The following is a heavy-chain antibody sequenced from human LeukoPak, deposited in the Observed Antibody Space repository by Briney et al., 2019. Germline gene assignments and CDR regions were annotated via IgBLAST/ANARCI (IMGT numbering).Heavy chain of an antibody. J-gene: IGHJ4*02. Sequence: PGGSLRLSCAASGFTVSSNYMSWVRQAPGKGLEWVSVIYSGGSTYYADSVKGRFTISRDNSKNTLYLQMNSMRDEDTAVYYCAGARDYYDSSGYEDYWGQGTLVTVSS. CDR1: GFTVSSNY. CDR2: IYSGGST. D-gene: IGHD3-22*01. CDR3: AGARDYYDSSGYEDY. V-gene: IGHV3-53*01.